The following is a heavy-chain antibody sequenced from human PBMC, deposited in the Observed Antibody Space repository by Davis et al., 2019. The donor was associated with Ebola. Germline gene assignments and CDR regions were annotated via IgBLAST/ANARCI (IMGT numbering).Heavy chain of an antibody. CDR1: GGPISGYQ. J-gene: IGHJ4*02. Sequence: MPSETLSLTCTVSGGPISGYQWAWIRQPPGKGLGYMGHVFNSGTVLYNSALKSRVTISLDRSSNQFSLKMNSVTTADTAVYFCARDHWGSLDYWGQGTLVTVSS. D-gene: IGHD7-27*01. CDR2: VFNSGTV. V-gene: IGHV4-59*01. CDR3: ARDHWGSLDY.